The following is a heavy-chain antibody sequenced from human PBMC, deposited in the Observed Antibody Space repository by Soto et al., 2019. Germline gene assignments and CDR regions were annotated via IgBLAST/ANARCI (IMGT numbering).Heavy chain of an antibody. D-gene: IGHD4-17*01. J-gene: IGHJ4*02. CDR3: RLTRPMTTVTTTFDY. Sequence: GASVTVSCQASGGTFISYTISWVRQAPGQGLEWMGRIIPILGIANYAQKFQGRVTITADKSTSTAYMELSSLRSEDTAVYYCRLTRPMTTVTTTFDYWGQGTLVTVSS. V-gene: IGHV1-69*02. CDR1: GGTFISYT. CDR2: IIPILGIA.